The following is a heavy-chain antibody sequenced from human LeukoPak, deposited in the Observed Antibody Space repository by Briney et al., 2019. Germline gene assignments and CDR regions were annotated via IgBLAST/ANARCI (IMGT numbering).Heavy chain of an antibody. V-gene: IGHV3-48*03. CDR2: ISSSGSTI. CDR1: GFTFSSYE. J-gene: IGHJ6*03. D-gene: IGHD4-11*01. Sequence: GGSLRLSCAASGFTFSSYEMNWVRQAPGKGLEWVSYISSSGSTIYYADSVRGRFTISRDNAKNSLYLQMNSLRAEDTAVYYCARPYRYYYYYMDVWGKGTTVTVSS. CDR3: ARPYRYYYYYMDV.